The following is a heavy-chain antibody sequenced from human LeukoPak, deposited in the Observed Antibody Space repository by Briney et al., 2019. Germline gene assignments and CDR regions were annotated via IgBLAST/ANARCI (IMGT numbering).Heavy chain of an antibody. D-gene: IGHD3-3*01. Sequence: GGSLRLSCAASGFTFSDYYMSWIRQAPGKGLEWVSYISSSGSTIYYADSVKGRFTISRDNAKNSLYLQMNSLRAEDTAVYYCAKSDCDFWSGYFDYWGQGTLVTVSS. CDR3: AKSDCDFWSGYFDY. CDR1: GFTFSDYY. J-gene: IGHJ4*02. CDR2: ISSSGSTI. V-gene: IGHV3-11*04.